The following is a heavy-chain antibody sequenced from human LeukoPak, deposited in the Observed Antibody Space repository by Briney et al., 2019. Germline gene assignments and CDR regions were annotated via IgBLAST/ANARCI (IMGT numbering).Heavy chain of an antibody. CDR1: GYTFTSYG. V-gene: IGHV1-18*01. CDR2: ISAYNGNT. Sequence: ASVKVSCKASGYTFTSYGISWVRQAPGQGLEWMGWISAYNGNTNYAQKFQGRVTITADESTSTAYMELSSLRSEDTAVYYCASRTMVRGVLIYYFDYWGQGILVTVSS. J-gene: IGHJ4*02. CDR3: ASRTMVRGVLIYYFDY. D-gene: IGHD3-10*01.